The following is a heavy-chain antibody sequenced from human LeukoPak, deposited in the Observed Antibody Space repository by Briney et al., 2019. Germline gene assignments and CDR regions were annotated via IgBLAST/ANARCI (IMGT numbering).Heavy chain of an antibody. CDR2: IKQDGSKK. D-gene: IGHD5-24*01. J-gene: IGHJ4*02. Sequence: GRSLTLSCAASGFLFSTHAMHWVRQAPGKGLEWVANIKQDGSKKSYVDSVKGRFTISRDNAKKSLYLQMNSLRAEDTAIYYCTRVGYIDEGIDYWGQGTLVTVFS. CDR3: TRVGYIDEGIDY. CDR1: GFLFSTHA. V-gene: IGHV3-7*04.